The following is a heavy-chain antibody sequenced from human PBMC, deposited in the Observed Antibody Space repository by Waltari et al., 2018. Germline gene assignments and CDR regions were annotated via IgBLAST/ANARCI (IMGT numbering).Heavy chain of an antibody. Sequence: QVQLQESGPGLVKPSQTLSLTCTVSGGSISSGFSSWSWLRQHPGKGLEWIGYIYYSGSTYYNPSLKSRVTISVDTSKNQFSLKLSSVTASDTAVYYCSAQYSSSWLGFDYWGQGTLVTVSS. D-gene: IGHD6-13*01. CDR3: SAQYSSSWLGFDY. CDR2: IYYSGST. CDR1: GGSISSGFSS. J-gene: IGHJ4*02. V-gene: IGHV4-31*03.